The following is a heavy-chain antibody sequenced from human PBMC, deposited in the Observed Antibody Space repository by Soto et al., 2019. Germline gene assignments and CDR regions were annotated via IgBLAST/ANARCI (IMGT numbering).Heavy chain of an antibody. CDR3: ARDRGSSYWYYFLDY. D-gene: IGHD6-19*01. Sequence: QVQLVQSGAEVKKPGASVKVSCKASGYTFTSYGISWVRQAPGQGLEWMGWISGYNGKTNYAQKVQDRVTMTTDTSTSTAYMELRSLRSDDTAVYYCARDRGSSYWYYFLDYWGQGTLVTVSS. J-gene: IGHJ4*02. V-gene: IGHV1-18*01. CDR2: ISGYNGKT. CDR1: GYTFTSYG.